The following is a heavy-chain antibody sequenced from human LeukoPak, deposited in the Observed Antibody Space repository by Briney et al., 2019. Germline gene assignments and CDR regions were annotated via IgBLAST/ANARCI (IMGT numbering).Heavy chain of an antibody. V-gene: IGHV3-30-3*01. CDR3: ARGRKDYGSGTYYGLN. D-gene: IGHD3-10*01. J-gene: IGHJ4*02. CDR2: ISYDGSNK. CDR1: GFTFSNYA. Sequence: GGSLRLSCAASGFTFSNYAMHWVRQAPGKGLEWVAFISYDGSNKYYADSVKGRFTISRDSSENTLYLQMDSLRAEDTAVYYCARGRKDYGSGTYYGLNWGQGTLVTVSS.